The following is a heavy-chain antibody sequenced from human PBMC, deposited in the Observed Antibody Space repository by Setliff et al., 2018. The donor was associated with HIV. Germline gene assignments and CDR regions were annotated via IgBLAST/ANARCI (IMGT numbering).Heavy chain of an antibody. V-gene: IGHV4-59*01. CDR1: GGSISDYY. Sequence: SETLSLTCTVSGGSISDYYWSWIRQPPGKGLEWIGYIDYSGSTKYDPSLKSRVTMSIDTSKNHFSLHLNSVTAADTAVYYCARPTYDYVWGSYRPGPMDVWGQGTTVTVSS. J-gene: IGHJ6*02. CDR3: ARPTYDYVWGSYRPGPMDV. CDR2: IDYSGST. D-gene: IGHD3-16*02.